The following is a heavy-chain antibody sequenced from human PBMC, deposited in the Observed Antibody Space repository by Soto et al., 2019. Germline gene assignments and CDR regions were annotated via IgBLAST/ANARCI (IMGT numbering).Heavy chain of an antibody. D-gene: IGHD4-17*01. J-gene: IGHJ3*01. Sequence: QVQLQESGPGLVKPSQTLSLTCTLSGVSITSGAYYWTWVRQHPGKGLEWIGYIYYNGNTSFSPSLKSRLTISIDTSKNQFSLKLSSVTAADTAMYYCARARLRAVYAFDFWGQGTMVTVSS. CDR1: GVSITSGAYY. V-gene: IGHV4-31*03. CDR2: IYYNGNT. CDR3: ARARLRAVYAFDF.